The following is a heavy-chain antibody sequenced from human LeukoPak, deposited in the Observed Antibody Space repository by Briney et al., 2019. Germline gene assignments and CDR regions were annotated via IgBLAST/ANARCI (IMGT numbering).Heavy chain of an antibody. J-gene: IGHJ6*03. CDR3: ARDRYYYRSGSYYGAPYYMDV. D-gene: IGHD3-10*01. CDR2: IYTSGST. V-gene: IGHV4-4*07. CDR1: GGSISSYY. Sequence: SETLSLTCTVSGGSISSYYWSWIRQPAGKGLEWIGRIYTSGSTNYNPSLKSRVTTSVDTSKNQFSLTLSSVTAADTAVYYCARDRYYYRSGSYYGAPYYMDVWGKGTTVTISS.